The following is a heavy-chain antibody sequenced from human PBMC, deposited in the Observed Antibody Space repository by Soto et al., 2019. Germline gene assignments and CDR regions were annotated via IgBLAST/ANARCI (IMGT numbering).Heavy chain of an antibody. J-gene: IGHJ4*02. CDR1: GGTFSSYA. V-gene: IGHV1-69*13. Sequence: GASVKVSCKASGGTFSSYAISWVRQAPGQGLEWMGGIIPIFGTANYAQKFQGRVTITADESTSTAYMELSSLRSEDTAVYYCAREGYYYDSSGSADWGQGTLVTVSS. CDR2: IIPIFGTA. CDR3: AREGYYYDSSGSAD. D-gene: IGHD3-22*01.